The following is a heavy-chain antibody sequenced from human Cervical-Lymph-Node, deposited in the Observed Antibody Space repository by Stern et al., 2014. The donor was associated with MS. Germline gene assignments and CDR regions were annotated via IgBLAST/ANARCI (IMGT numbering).Heavy chain of an antibody. J-gene: IGHJ4*02. CDR2: IWYDGNKK. V-gene: IGHV3-33*01. CDR3: ARGNWNYEGMGY. CDR1: GFTFSNYG. D-gene: IGHD1-7*01. Sequence: VQLVESGGGVVQPGRSLRLSCAASGFTFSNYGMHWVRPAPGTGLEGLAVIWYDGNKKYYADSVKGRFTISRDNSKNTLFLQMSSLTAEDTALYYCARGNWNYEGMGYWGQGTLVTVSS.